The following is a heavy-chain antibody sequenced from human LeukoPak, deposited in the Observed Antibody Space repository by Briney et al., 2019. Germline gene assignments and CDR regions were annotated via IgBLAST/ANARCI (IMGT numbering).Heavy chain of an antibody. V-gene: IGHV4-59*01. Sequence: SETLSLTCTVSGGSISSYYWSWLRQPPGKGLEWIGYIYYSGSTNYNPSLKSRVTISVDTSKNQFSLKLSSGTAADTAVYYCARQDVGSGYYNFDYWGQGTLVTVSS. D-gene: IGHD3-22*01. J-gene: IGHJ4*02. CDR2: IYYSGST. CDR3: ARQDVGSGYYNFDY. CDR1: GGSISSYY.